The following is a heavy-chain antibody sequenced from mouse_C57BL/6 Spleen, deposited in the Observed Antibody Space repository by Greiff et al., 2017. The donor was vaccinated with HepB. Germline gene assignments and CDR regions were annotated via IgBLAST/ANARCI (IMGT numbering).Heavy chain of an antibody. V-gene: IGHV6-6*01. J-gene: IGHJ2*01. CDR2: IRNKANNHAT. D-gene: IGHD2-2*01. Sequence: EVKVEESGGGLVQPGGSMKLSCAASGFTFSDAWMDWVRQSPEKGLEWVAEIRNKANNHATYYAESVKGRFTISRDDSKSSVYLQMNSLRAEDTGIYYCTSNLLWLRRGVDYWGQGTTLTVST. CDR1: GFTFSDAW. CDR3: TSNLLWLRRGVDY.